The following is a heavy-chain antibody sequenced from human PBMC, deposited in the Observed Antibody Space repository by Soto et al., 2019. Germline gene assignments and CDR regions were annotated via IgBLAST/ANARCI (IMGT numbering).Heavy chain of an antibody. J-gene: IGHJ3*01. CDR2: IGGTDGDSDGVP. Sequence: VPLLESGGDLVQPGGSLRLSCVASGFILNNYAMSWVRQAPGKGLEWVSTIGGTDGDSDGVPWYEDSVKGRFTISRDSSANTLFLHMDNLRDEDSALYYCVKRGRNWGAFDFWGQGTTVVVSS. CDR3: VKRGRNWGAFDF. D-gene: IGHD7-27*01. CDR1: GFILNNYA. V-gene: IGHV3-23*01.